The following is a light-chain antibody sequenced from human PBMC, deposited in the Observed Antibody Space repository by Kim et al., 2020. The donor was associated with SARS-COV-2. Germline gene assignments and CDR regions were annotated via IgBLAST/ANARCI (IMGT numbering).Light chain of an antibody. Sequence: LSPGERATLSCRASQSVSSSYLAWYQQKSGQAPRLLIYGASTRATGIPDRFSGSGSGTDFTLTITRLEPEDFAVYYCQQYDSSPITFGQGTRL. CDR3: QQYDSSPIT. V-gene: IGKV3-20*01. J-gene: IGKJ5*01. CDR1: QSVSSSY. CDR2: GAS.